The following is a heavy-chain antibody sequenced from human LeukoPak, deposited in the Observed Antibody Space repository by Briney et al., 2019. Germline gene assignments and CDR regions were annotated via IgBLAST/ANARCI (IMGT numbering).Heavy chain of an antibody. J-gene: IGHJ2*01. V-gene: IGHV1-18*01. CDR1: GYTFTSYG. D-gene: IGHD1-26*01. CDR2: ISAYNGNT. CDR3: ARGVVGATTYWYFDL. Sequence: ASVNVSCKASGYTFTSYGISWVRPAPGQGLEWMGWISAYNGNTNYAQKLQGRVTMTTDTSTSTAYMELRSLRSDDTAVYYCARGVVGATTYWYFDLWGRGTLVTVSS.